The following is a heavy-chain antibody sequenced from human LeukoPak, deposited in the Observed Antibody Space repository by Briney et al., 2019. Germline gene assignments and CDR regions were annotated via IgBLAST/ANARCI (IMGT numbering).Heavy chain of an antibody. CDR2: ISAYNGNT. V-gene: IGHV1-18*01. J-gene: IGHJ5*02. CDR3: ARDSAPCRRYRGYQLLYASCWFDP. CDR1: GYTFTSYG. D-gene: IGHD2-2*02. Sequence: ASVKVSCKASGYTFTSYGISWVRQAPGQGLEWMGWISAYNGNTNYAQKLQGRVTMTTDTSTSTAYMELRSLRSDDTAVYYCARDSAPCRRYRGYQLLYASCWFDPWGQGTLVTVSS.